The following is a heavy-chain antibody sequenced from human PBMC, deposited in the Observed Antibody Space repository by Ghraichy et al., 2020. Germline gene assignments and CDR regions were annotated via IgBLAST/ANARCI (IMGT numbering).Heavy chain of an antibody. CDR3: AIVTGWPQFYDY. CDR1: GFTISTNY. J-gene: IGHJ4*02. D-gene: IGHD6-19*01. Sequence: GGSLRLSCAVSGFTISTNYMTWVRQAPGKGLEWVSVIYIGGDTYYADSVKGRFAISRDNSKNTLYLQMNSLRAEDTAVYFCAIVTGWPQFYDYWGQGTLVTVSS. CDR2: IYIGGDT. V-gene: IGHV3-53*01.